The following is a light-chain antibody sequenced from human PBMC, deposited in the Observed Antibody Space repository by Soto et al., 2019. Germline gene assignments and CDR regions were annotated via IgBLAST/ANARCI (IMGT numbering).Light chain of an antibody. V-gene: IGKV1-39*01. CDR1: QTISTY. Sequence: DIQMTQSPASLAASLGDRVTISCRASQTISTYLNWYHQKPGKALKLLIYASSTLHSGVPSTFSGSGSGTEFTLTISSPQSEDFRTYYCQQSYNTPFTFGPGTKVDIK. CDR2: ASS. CDR3: QQSYNTPFT. J-gene: IGKJ3*01.